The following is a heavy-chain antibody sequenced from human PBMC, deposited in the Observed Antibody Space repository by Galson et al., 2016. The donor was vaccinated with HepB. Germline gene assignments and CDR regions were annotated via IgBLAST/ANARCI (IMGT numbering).Heavy chain of an antibody. CDR2: ISSSSTYI. CDR1: GFTFSSYS. Sequence: SLRLSCAASGFTFSSYSMNWVRQAPGKGLEWVSSISSSSTYIYYADSVTGRFTISRDNSKNTMYLQMNSLRAEDTALYHCARVHTAAAGFGGLDVWGQGTTVTVSS. D-gene: IGHD6-13*01. CDR3: ARVHTAAAGFGGLDV. J-gene: IGHJ6*02. V-gene: IGHV3-21*04.